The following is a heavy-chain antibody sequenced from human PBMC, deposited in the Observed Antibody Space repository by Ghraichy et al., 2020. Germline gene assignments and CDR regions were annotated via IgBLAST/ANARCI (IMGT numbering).Heavy chain of an antibody. J-gene: IGHJ4*02. CDR1: GGSISRYY. CDR3: ARSRILDF. Sequence: GSLRLSCTVSGGSISRYYWSWIRQPPGRGLEWIGNIYDSETINYNPSLKSRVTFSLDTSKNQVSLKLSSVTVADTAVYYCARSRILDFWGQGTLVTVSS. D-gene: IGHD2-2*01. V-gene: IGHV4-59*13. CDR2: IYDSETI.